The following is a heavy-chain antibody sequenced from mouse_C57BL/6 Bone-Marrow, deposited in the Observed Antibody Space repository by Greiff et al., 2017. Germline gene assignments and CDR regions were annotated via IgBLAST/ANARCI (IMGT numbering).Heavy chain of an antibody. CDR1: GFTFSSYA. CDR2: ISDGGSYT. Sequence: QVVESGGGLVKPGASLKFSCAASGFTFSSYAMSWVRQTPEKRLEWVATISDGGSYTYYPDNVKGRFTISRDNAKNNLYLQLIHLKSEDTAIYDCVRHRWVLHFDYRGQGTTLTVS. CDR3: VRHRWVLHFDY. J-gene: IGHJ2*01. D-gene: IGHD2-3*01. V-gene: IGHV5-4*01.